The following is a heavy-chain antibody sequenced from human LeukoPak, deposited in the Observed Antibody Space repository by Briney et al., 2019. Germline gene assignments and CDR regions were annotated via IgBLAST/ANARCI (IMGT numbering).Heavy chain of an antibody. Sequence: SETLSLTCTVSGGSISSGDYYWSWIRQPPGKGLEWIGYIYYSGSAYYNPSLKSRVTISVDTSKNQFSLKLSSVTAADTAVYYCARVDGSGSYYPDYWGQGTLVTVSS. D-gene: IGHD3-10*01. CDR3: ARVDGSGSYYPDY. V-gene: IGHV4-30-4*01. CDR2: IYYSGSA. CDR1: GGSISSGDYY. J-gene: IGHJ4*02.